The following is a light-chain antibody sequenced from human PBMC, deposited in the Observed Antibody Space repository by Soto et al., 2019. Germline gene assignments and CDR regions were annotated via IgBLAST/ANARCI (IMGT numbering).Light chain of an antibody. CDR3: QQYNNWPET. J-gene: IGKJ1*01. CDR1: QTISND. Sequence: EVVMTQSPATVSVSPGEGVTLSCRASQTISNDLAWYQQKPGQAPRLLIYDASTRATGIPGRFSGSGSGTEFTLTISSLQSEDFAVYYCQQYNNWPETFGQGNKVDIK. CDR2: DAS. V-gene: IGKV3-15*01.